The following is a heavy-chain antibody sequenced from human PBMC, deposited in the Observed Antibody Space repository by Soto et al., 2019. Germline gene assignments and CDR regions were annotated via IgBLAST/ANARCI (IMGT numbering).Heavy chain of an antibody. D-gene: IGHD3-10*01. CDR1: GGSISSYY. V-gene: IGHV4-59*08. CDR2: IYNSGST. Sequence: QVQLQESGPGLVKPSETLSLTCTVSGGSISSYYWTWIRQPPGKGLEWIGFIYNSGSTHYNPSLRSRVTISVDTSKNQFSQKLRAVTAADTAVYYCASMGYHYGSGSYPLDYWGQGTLVTVSS. J-gene: IGHJ4*02. CDR3: ASMGYHYGSGSYPLDY.